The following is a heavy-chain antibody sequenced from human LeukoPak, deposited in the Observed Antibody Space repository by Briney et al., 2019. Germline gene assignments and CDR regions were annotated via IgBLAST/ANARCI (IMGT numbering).Heavy chain of an antibody. CDR3: ARGQKYRNGYTVTELGSGYFAY. V-gene: IGHV4-4*07. D-gene: IGHD5-18*01. Sequence: SETLSLTCNVSGGSFNLDFWSWIRQPAGKGLEWIGRIFTNGNANYNPSLKSRVTISIDTSKNQFSLSLSSVTTADAAVYYCARGQKYRNGYTVTELGSGYFAYWGQGTLVTVSS. CDR2: IFTNGNA. CDR1: GGSFNLDF. J-gene: IGHJ4*02.